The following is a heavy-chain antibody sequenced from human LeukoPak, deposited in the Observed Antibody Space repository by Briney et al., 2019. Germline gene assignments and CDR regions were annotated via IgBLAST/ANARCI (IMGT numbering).Heavy chain of an antibody. J-gene: IGHJ3*02. CDR1: GFTFSDYY. CDR2: ISSSGSTI. D-gene: IGHD3-3*01. V-gene: IGHV3-11*01. CDR3: AREGGAYYDFWSGYSTDAFDI. Sequence: GGSLRLSRAASGFTFSDYYMSWIRQAPGKGLEWVSYISSSGSTIYYADSVKGRFTISRDNAKNSLYLQMNSLRAEDTAVYYCAREGGAYYDFWSGYSTDAFDIWGQGTMVTVSS.